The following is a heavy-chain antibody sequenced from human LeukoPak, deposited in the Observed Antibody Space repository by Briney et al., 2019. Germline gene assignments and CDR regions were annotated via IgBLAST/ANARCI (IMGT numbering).Heavy chain of an antibody. CDR3: ARASQWLGSRWFDP. CDR2: IYHSGST. J-gene: IGHJ5*02. Sequence: ASQTLSLTCAVSGGSISSGGYSWSWIRQPPGKGLEWIGYIYHSGSTYYNPSLKSRVTISVDRSKNQFSLKLSSVTAADTAVYYCARASQWLGSRWFDPWGQGTLVTVSS. D-gene: IGHD6-19*01. V-gene: IGHV4-30-2*01. CDR1: GGSISSGGYS.